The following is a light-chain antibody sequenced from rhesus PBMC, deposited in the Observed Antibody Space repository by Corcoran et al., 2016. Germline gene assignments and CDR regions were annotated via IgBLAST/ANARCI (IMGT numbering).Light chain of an antibody. Sequence: DIQMTQSPSSLSASVGDTVTITCRASQGISNNLAWYQQKPGKVPKVMICYASTLQRGVPSRFSGSGSWTEFTLTISSLQPEDFATYYCQHGYGTPWTFGQGTKVEIK. V-gene: IGKV1S15*01. CDR1: QGISNN. CDR3: QHGYGTPWT. J-gene: IGKJ1*01. CDR2: YAS.